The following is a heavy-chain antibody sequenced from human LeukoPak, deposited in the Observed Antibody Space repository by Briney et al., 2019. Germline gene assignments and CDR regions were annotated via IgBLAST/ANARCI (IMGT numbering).Heavy chain of an antibody. CDR2: ISSSGSTI. D-gene: IGHD3-3*01. Sequence: GGSLRLSCAASGFTFSSYEMNWVRQAPGKGLEWVSYISSSGSTIYYADSVRGRFTISRDNAKNSLYLQMNSLRAEDTAVYYCAKDADRKRWGITIFGVVSFYHYMDVWGKGTTVTVSS. V-gene: IGHV3-48*03. J-gene: IGHJ6*03. CDR1: GFTFSSYE. CDR3: AKDADRKRWGITIFGVVSFYHYMDV.